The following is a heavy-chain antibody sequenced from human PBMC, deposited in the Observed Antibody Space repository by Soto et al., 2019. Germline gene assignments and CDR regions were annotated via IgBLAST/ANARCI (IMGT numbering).Heavy chain of an antibody. Sequence: ASVKVSCKASGYTFSRYNVHWVRQAPGQGPQWLGRINLNTGVTTYASEFQDRVTMTRNMSISTVYMELNSLRSEDTAVYYCARGINYYASGDDAFDIWGQGTMVTVSS. CDR1: GYTFSRYN. CDR3: ARGINYYASGDDAFDI. J-gene: IGHJ3*02. CDR2: INLNTGVT. V-gene: IGHV1-2*02. D-gene: IGHD3-10*01.